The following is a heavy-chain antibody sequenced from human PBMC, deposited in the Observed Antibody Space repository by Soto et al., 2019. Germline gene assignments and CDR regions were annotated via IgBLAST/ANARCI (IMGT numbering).Heavy chain of an antibody. CDR2: IYYSGST. CDR3: ATHRGIVGGNWFDP. CDR1: GGSISSYY. J-gene: IGHJ5*02. V-gene: IGHV4-59*01. Sequence: SETLSLTCTVSGGSISSYYWSWIRQPPGKGLEWIGYIYYSGSTNYNPSLKSRATISVDTSKNQFSLKLSSVTAADTAVYYCATHRGIVGGNWFDPWGQGTLVTVS. D-gene: IGHD1-26*01.